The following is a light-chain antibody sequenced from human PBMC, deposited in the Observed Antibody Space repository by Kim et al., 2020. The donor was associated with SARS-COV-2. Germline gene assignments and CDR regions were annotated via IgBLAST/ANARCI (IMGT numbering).Light chain of an antibody. J-gene: IGKJ2*01. CDR3: QQSYSSPYT. CDR1: QIMSTY. V-gene: IGKV1-39*01. CDR2: AAS. Sequence: DIQMTQSPSSLSASVGDRVTITCRASQIMSTYLNWYQLKPGKAPKLLIYAASTLQSGVPSRFSGSGSGTDFTLTISSLQPEDFATYYCQQSYSSPYTFGQGPSWRS.